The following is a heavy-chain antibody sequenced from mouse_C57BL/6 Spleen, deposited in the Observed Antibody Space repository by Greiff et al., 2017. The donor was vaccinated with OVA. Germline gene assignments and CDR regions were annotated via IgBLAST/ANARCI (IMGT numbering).Heavy chain of an antibody. CDR2: IYPGNSDT. CDR3: TPFITTVGVYFDV. Sequence: VQLKQSGPVLARPGASVKMSCKTSGYTFTSYWMHWVKQRPGQGLEWIGAIYPGNSDTSYNQKFKGKAKLTAVTSASTAYMELSSLTNEDSAVYYCTPFITTVGVYFDVWGTGTTVTVSS. V-gene: IGHV1-5*01. CDR1: GYTFTSYW. J-gene: IGHJ1*03. D-gene: IGHD1-1*01.